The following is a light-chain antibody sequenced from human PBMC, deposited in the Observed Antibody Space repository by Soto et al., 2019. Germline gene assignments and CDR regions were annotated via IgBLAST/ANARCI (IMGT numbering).Light chain of an antibody. J-gene: IGLJ1*01. CDR1: SSDVGAYIY. V-gene: IGLV2-14*03. Sequence: GAPRQASGITCKRTSSDVGAYIYVSWYQHHPGKAPKLILYDVSARPSGVSDRFSGSKSGNTASLTISGLQLEEEADYHCSSSTCTSPVVFGTGTNVTVL. CDR2: DVS. CDR3: SSSTCTSPVV.